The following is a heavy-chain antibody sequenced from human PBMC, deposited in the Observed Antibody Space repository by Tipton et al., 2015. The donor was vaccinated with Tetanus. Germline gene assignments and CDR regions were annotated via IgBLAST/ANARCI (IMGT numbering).Heavy chain of an antibody. Sequence: TLSLTCTVSGGSVSRSSHYLCWTRQPPGKPLEWVGYIYHNENTNYSPSLKSRITFSVDTSKNQFSLNLRSVTAADTAVYYCARANNELPKKGPFDYWGQGGPVIVSS. D-gene: IGHD1-1*01. CDR3: ARANNELPKKGPFDY. V-gene: IGHV4-61*01. CDR1: GGSVSRSSHY. CDR2: IYHNENT. J-gene: IGHJ4*02.